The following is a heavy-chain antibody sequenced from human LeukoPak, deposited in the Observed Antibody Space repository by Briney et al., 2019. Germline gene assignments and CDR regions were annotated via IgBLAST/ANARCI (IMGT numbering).Heavy chain of an antibody. Sequence: GGSLRLSCAASGFTFSSYSMNWVRQAPGKGLEWVSYISSSSSTIYYADSVKGRFTISRDNAKNSLYLQMNSLRAEDTAVYYCARDGHYDSSGFYYDRYFDSWGQGTLVTVSS. CDR2: ISSSSSTI. D-gene: IGHD3-22*01. J-gene: IGHJ4*02. V-gene: IGHV3-48*01. CDR1: GFTFSSYS. CDR3: ARDGHYDSSGFYYDRYFDS.